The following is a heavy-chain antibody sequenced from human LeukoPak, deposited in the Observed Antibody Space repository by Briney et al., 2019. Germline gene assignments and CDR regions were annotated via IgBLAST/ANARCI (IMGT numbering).Heavy chain of an antibody. Sequence: ASVKVSCKAPGFTFIGYYINWVRQAPGQGLEWMGWINPNSGDTNYAQKFQGRVTMTRDTSINTAYMELSSLRSDDTAVYYCARRVDYYDSSGPLRYWGQGVLVTVSS. CDR3: ARRVDYYDSSGPLRY. CDR1: GFTFIGYY. CDR2: INPNSGDT. D-gene: IGHD3-22*01. V-gene: IGHV1-2*02. J-gene: IGHJ4*02.